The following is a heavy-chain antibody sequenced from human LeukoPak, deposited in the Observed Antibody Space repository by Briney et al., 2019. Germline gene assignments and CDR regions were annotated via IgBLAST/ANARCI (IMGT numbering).Heavy chain of an antibody. CDR3: AKETSDY. V-gene: IGHV3-30*18. Sequence: GPSLSPSLAPAASTVSSNGTDSVSQAPGKGLEWVAVISYDGSNKYYADSVKGRFTISRDNSKNTLYLQMNSLRAEDTAVYYGAKETSDYWGQGTLVTVSS. CDR1: ASTVSSNG. J-gene: IGHJ4*02. CDR2: ISYDGSNK.